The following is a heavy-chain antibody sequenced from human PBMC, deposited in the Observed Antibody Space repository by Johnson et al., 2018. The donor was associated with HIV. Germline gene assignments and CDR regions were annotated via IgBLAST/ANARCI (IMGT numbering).Heavy chain of an antibody. D-gene: IGHD1-14*01. V-gene: IGHV3-33*03. Sequence: QVHLVESGGGVVQPGGSLRLSCAASGFTFSSYGMHWVRQAPGKGLEWVAIIWYDGSNKYYADSVKGRFTISRDNAKNSLYLQMNSLRAEDTAVYYCIRGQPPLYDAFDIWGQGTMVTVSS. CDR3: IRGQPPLYDAFDI. CDR1: GFTFSSYG. CDR2: IWYDGSNK. J-gene: IGHJ3*02.